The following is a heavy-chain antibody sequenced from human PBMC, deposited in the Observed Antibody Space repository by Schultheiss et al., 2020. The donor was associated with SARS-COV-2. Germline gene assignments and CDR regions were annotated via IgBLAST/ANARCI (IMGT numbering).Heavy chain of an antibody. V-gene: IGHV1-69*13. Sequence: SVKVSCKASGGTFSSYAISWVRQAPGQGLEWMGGIIPIFGTANYAQKFQGRVTITADESTSTAYMELRSLRSDDTAVYYCVKEGDEMGTSWGQGTLVTVSS. D-gene: IGHD5-24*01. J-gene: IGHJ4*02. CDR2: IIPIFGTA. CDR3: VKEGDEMGTS. CDR1: GGTFSSYA.